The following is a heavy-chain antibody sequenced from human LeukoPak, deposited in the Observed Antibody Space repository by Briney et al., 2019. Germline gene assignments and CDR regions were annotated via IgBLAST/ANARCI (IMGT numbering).Heavy chain of an antibody. V-gene: IGHV4-30-2*01. CDR1: GGSISSGGYS. Sequence: SQTLSLTCAVSGGSISSGGYSWSWIRQPPGKGLEWIGYIYHSGSTYYNPSLKSRVTISVDTSKNQFSLKLSSVTAADTAVYYCARGRRKKYYYDSSGPAGVAFDIWGQGTMVTVSS. CDR3: ARGRRKKYYYDSSGPAGVAFDI. J-gene: IGHJ3*02. CDR2: IYHSGST. D-gene: IGHD3-22*01.